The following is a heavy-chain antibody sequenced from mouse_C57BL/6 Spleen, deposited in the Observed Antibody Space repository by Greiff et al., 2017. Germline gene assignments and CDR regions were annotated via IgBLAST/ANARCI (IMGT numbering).Heavy chain of an antibody. CDR1: GYSFTSYY. CDR2: IYPGSGNT. Sequence: VKVVESGPELVKPGASVKISCKASGYSFTSYYIHWVKQRPGQGLEWIGWIYPGSGNTKYNEKFKGKATLTADTSSSTAYMQLSSLTSEDSAVYYCARAGYYFDYWGQGTTLTVSS. CDR3: ARAGYYFDY. V-gene: IGHV1-66*01. J-gene: IGHJ2*01.